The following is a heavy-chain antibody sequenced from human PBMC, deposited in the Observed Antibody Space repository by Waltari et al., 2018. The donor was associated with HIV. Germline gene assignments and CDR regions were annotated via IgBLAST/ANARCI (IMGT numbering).Heavy chain of an antibody. D-gene: IGHD6-13*01. CDR2: MNPNSGNT. CDR3: ASFRGYSSSWYSHYYYYGMDV. CDR1: GYTFTSYD. J-gene: IGHJ6*02. Sequence: QVQLVQSGAEVKKPGASVKVSCKASGYTFTSYDINWVRQATGQGLEWMGWMNPNSGNTGYAQKFQGRVTMTRNTSISTAYMELSSLRSEDTAVYYCASFRGYSSSWYSHYYYYGMDVWGQGTTVTVSS. V-gene: IGHV1-8*01.